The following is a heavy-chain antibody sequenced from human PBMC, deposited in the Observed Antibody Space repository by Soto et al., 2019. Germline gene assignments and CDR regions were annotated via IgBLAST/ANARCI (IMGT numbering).Heavy chain of an antibody. J-gene: IGHJ4*02. CDR3: ARSNADSSGYFAFYYFDY. CDR1: GGSISSRSYY. Sequence: SATLSLTCTVSGGSISSRSYYWGLIRQPPGKGLEWIGSIYYSGSTYYNPSLKSRVTISVDTSKNQFSLKLSSVTAADTAVYYCARSNADSSGYFAFYYFDYWGQGTLVTVS. V-gene: IGHV4-39*01. D-gene: IGHD3-22*01. CDR2: IYYSGST.